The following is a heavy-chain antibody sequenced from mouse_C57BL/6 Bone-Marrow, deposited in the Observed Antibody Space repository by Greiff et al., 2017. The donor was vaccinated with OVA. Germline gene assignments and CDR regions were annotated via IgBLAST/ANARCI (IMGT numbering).Heavy chain of an antibody. CDR1: GYTFTSYW. J-gene: IGHJ1*03. Sequence: VQLQQPGAELVKPGASVKLSCKASGYTFTSYWMHWVKQRPGQGLEWIGMIHPNSGSTNYNEKFKSKATLTVDKSSSTAYMQLSSLTTEDSAVYYCARCRLYYGYDDWYFDVWGTGTTVTVPS. CDR3: ARCRLYYGYDDWYFDV. D-gene: IGHD2-2*01. V-gene: IGHV1-64*01. CDR2: IHPNSGST.